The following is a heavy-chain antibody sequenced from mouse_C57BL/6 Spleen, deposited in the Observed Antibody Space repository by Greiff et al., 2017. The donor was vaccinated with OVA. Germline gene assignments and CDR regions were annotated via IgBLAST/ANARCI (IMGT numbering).Heavy chain of an antibody. Sequence: VQLQQSGAELVRPGASVKLSCTASGFNIKDDYMHWVKQRPAQGLEWIGWIDPENGDTEYASKFQGKATITADTSSNTAYLQLSSLTSEDTAVYYCTWYGSPVDYWGQGTTLTVSS. CDR2: IDPENGDT. D-gene: IGHD1-1*01. CDR1: GFNIKDDY. V-gene: IGHV14-4*01. CDR3: TWYGSPVDY. J-gene: IGHJ2*01.